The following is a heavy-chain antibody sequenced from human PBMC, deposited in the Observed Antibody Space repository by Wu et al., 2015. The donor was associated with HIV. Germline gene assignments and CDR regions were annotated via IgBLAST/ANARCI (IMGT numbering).Heavy chain of an antibody. Sequence: QAQLVQSGAEVKKPGSSVKVSCKASGGIFKNYAFTWVRQAPGQGLEWMGGIIPVFNIPNYEQKFQGRLKITADESASTAYMELSGLKSDDTAVYYCATDGDYISGSVYWGQGTLVSVSS. CDR2: IIPVFNIP. J-gene: IGHJ4*02. V-gene: IGHV1-69*12. CDR1: GGIFKNYA. D-gene: IGHD6-19*01. CDR3: ATDGDYISGSVY.